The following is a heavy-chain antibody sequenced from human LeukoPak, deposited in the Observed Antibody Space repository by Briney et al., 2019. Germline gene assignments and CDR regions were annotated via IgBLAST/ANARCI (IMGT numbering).Heavy chain of an antibody. Sequence: PGGSLRLSCGASGFXFSSYSINWVRQAPGKGLEWVSSISSSSSYIYYADSVKGRFTISRDNAKNSLYLQMNSLRAEDTAVYYCARDMGLRYYYDSSGYYHHYGMDVWGQGTTVTVSS. V-gene: IGHV3-21*01. CDR2: ISSSSSYI. CDR1: GFXFSSYS. CDR3: ARDMGLRYYYDSSGYYHHYGMDV. J-gene: IGHJ6*02. D-gene: IGHD3-22*01.